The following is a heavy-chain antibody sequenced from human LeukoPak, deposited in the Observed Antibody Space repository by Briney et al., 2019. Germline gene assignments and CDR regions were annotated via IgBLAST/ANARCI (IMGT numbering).Heavy chain of an antibody. J-gene: IGHJ4*02. CDR3: SRAGYCSGGSCYFTR. CDR2: INHSGST. V-gene: IGHV4-34*01. CDR1: GGSFSGYY. D-gene: IGHD2-15*01. Sequence: SETLSLTCAVYGGSFSGYYWSWIRQPPGKGLEWIGEINHSGSTYYNPSLKSRVTISVDTSKNQFSLKLSSVTAADTAVYYCSRAGYCSGGSCYFTRWGQGTLVTVSS.